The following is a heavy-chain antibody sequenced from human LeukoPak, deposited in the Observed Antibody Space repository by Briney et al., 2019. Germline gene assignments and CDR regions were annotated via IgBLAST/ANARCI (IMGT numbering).Heavy chain of an antibody. CDR2: ISGSGGST. CDR3: ARGCVGTVLRFLEWLLRV. J-gene: IGHJ6*04. Sequence: GGTLRLSCAASGFTFSSYAMSWVRQAPGKGLEWVSAISGSGGSTYYADSVKGRFTISRDNSKNTLYLQMNSLRAEDTAVYYCARGCVGTVLRFLEWLLRVWGKGTTVTVSS. CDR1: GFTFSSYA. D-gene: IGHD3-3*01. V-gene: IGHV3-23*01.